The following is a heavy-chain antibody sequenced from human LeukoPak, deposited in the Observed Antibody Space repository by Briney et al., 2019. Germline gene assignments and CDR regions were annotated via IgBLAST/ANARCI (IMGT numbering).Heavy chain of an antibody. J-gene: IGHJ4*02. CDR2: IYHSGST. Sequence: SETLSLTCTVSGYSISSGYYWGWIRQPPGKGLEWIGSIYHSGSTYYNPSLKSRVTISVDTSKNQFSLKLGSVTAADTAVYYCAREGYGYEIDYWSQGTLVTVSS. V-gene: IGHV4-38-2*02. D-gene: IGHD5-18*01. CDR3: AREGYGYEIDY. CDR1: GYSISSGYY.